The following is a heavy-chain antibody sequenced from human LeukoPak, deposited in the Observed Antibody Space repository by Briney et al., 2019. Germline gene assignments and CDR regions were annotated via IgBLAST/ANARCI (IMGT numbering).Heavy chain of an antibody. CDR3: ARGVAVAGKEVWFDP. D-gene: IGHD6-19*01. Sequence: SETLSLTCSVSGGSISDSNYYWGWIRQPPGKGLEWIGSIYYSGSTYYNPSLKSRVTISVDTSKNQFSLKLSSVTAADTAVYYCARGVAVAGKEVWFDPWGQGTLVTVSS. V-gene: IGHV4-39*07. CDR1: GGSISDSNYY. J-gene: IGHJ5*02. CDR2: IYYSGST.